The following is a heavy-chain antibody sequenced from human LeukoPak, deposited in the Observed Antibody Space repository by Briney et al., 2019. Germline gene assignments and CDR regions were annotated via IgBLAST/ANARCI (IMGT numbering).Heavy chain of an antibody. CDR2: ISSSSSYI. Sequence: GGALRLSCAASGFIFSSYSMNWVRQAPGRGLEWVSSISSSSSYIYYADSVKGRFTISSDNAKNSLYLQMNNLRAEDTAVYDCARRHSSGWSNWFVLWGEETLVTVSS. CDR3: ARRHSSGWSNWFVL. D-gene: IGHD6-13*01. CDR1: GFIFSSYS. J-gene: IGHJ5*02. V-gene: IGHV3-21*01.